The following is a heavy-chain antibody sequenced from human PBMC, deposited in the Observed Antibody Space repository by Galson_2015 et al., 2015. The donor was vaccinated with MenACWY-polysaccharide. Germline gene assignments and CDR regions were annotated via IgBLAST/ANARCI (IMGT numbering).Heavy chain of an antibody. V-gene: IGHV1-2*06. Sequence: SVKVSCKASGYTFTGYYMHWVRQAPGQGLEWMGRINPNSGGTNYAQKFQGRVTMTRDTSISTAYMELSRLRSDDTAVYYCARVYRGSGYCTNGVCYIIDYWGQGTLVTVSS. CDR3: ARVYRGSGYCTNGVCYIIDY. CDR1: GYTFTGYY. CDR2: INPNSGGT. J-gene: IGHJ4*02. D-gene: IGHD2-8*01.